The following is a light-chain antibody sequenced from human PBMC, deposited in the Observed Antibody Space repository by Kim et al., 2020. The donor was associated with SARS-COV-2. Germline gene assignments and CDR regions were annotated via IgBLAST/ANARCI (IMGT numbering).Light chain of an antibody. CDR3: SSYTSSITYVV. CDR2: DVS. Sequence: QSVLTQPASVSGSPGQSITISCTGTSSDVGGYNYVSWYQQHPGKAPKLMIYDVSKRPSGVSNRFSGSKSGNTASLTISGLQAEDEADYYCSSYTSSITYVVFGGGTQLTV. CDR1: SSDVGGYNY. J-gene: IGLJ2*01. V-gene: IGLV2-14*01.